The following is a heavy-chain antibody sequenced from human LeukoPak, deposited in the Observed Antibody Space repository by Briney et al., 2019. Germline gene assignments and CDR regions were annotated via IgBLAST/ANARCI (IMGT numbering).Heavy chain of an antibody. CDR3: ARLELGYYYHGMDV. Sequence: GASVKVSCKASGYTFINYGISWVRQAPGQGLEWMGWISGHNGNPNFGQKFQDRVTVTTDTSTNTAYMELRSLRPNDTAVYYCARLELGYYYHGMDVWGQGTTVTVSS. CDR2: ISGHNGNP. J-gene: IGHJ6*02. CDR1: GYTFINYG. V-gene: IGHV1-18*01. D-gene: IGHD1-1*01.